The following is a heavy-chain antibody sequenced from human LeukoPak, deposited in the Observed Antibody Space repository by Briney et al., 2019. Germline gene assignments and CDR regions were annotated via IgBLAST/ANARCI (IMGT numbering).Heavy chain of an antibody. D-gene: IGHD2-8*01. Sequence: SQTLSLTCTVSGGSISSGGYYWNWIRQHPGKGLEWIGCIYYSGRTHYYPSLKSRLSISVDTSKNQFSLRLSSVTAADTAVYYCARVKDIVLMVYAAGGFDPWGQGTPVTVSS. CDR1: GGSISSGGYY. V-gene: IGHV4-31*03. CDR3: ARVKDIVLMVYAAGGFDP. CDR2: IYYSGRT. J-gene: IGHJ5*02.